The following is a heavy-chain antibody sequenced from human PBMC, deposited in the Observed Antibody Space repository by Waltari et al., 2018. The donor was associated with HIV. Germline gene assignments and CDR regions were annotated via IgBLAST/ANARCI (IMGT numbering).Heavy chain of an antibody. D-gene: IGHD3-10*01. J-gene: IGHJ4*02. CDR2: IKQDGSEK. CDR3: ARGGFYGSGSKVN. V-gene: IGHV3-7*04. Sequence: EVQLVESGGGLVQPGGSLRLSCAASGSTFSSYWISWVRQAPGKGLEWVANIKQDGSEKYYVDSVNGRFTISRDNAENSLYLQMNSLRAEDTAVYYCARGGFYGSGSKVNWGQGTLVTVSS. CDR1: GSTFSSYW.